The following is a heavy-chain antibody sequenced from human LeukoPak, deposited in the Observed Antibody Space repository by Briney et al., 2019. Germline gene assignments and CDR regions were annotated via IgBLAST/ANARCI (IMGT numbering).Heavy chain of an antibody. D-gene: IGHD5-18*01. CDR2: IYYSGST. CDR1: GGSISSGDYY. J-gene: IGHJ6*03. V-gene: IGHV4-30-4*01. Sequence: SETLSLTCTVSGGSISSGDYYWSWIRQPPGKGLEWIGYIYYSGSTYYNPSLRSRVTISVDTSKNQFSLKLSSVTAADTAVYYCARSSSYSYGLYYYYYMDVWGKGTTVTVPS. CDR3: ARSSSYSYGLYYYYYMDV.